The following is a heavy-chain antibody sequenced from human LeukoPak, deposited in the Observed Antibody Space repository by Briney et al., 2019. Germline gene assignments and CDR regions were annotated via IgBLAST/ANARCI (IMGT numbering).Heavy chain of an antibody. D-gene: IGHD3-22*01. V-gene: IGHV4-59*01. Sequence: SETLSLTGTGSGGSISSYYWSWIRQPPGKGLEWIGYIYYSGSTNYNPSLKSRVTISVDTSKNQFSLKLSSVTAADTAVYYCARGDSSGYCLDYWGQGTLVTVSS. CDR2: IYYSGST. CDR1: GGSISSYY. CDR3: ARGDSSGYCLDY. J-gene: IGHJ4*02.